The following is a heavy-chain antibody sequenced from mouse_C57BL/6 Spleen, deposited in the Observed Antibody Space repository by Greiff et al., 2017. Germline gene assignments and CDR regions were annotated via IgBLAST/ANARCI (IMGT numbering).Heavy chain of an antibody. CDR1: GFTFTDYY. CDR3: ARYDSYSNLYFDV. CDR2: IRNKANGYTT. V-gene: IGHV7-3*01. J-gene: IGHJ1*03. Sequence: EVQVVESGGGLVQPGGSLSLSCAASGFTFTDYYMSWVRQPPGKALEWLGFIRNKANGYTTEYSASVKGRFTISRDNSQSILYLQMNALRAEDSATYYCARYDSYSNLYFDVWGTGTTVTVSS. D-gene: IGHD2-5*01.